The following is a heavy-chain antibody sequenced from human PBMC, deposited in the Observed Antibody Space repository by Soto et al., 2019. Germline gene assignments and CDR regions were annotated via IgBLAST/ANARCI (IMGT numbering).Heavy chain of an antibody. Sequence: GGSLRLSCVGSGFTFSSFEMNWVRQTPGKGLEWLSYIGRSGETIYYADSVKGRFTISRENAKSSLFLQMNGLRDEDKGIYYCARDSRGGAARRPTFYYWGRGTLVTVS. V-gene: IGHV3-48*03. CDR1: GFTFSSFE. CDR2: IGRSGETI. J-gene: IGHJ4*02. D-gene: IGHD6-6*01. CDR3: ARDSRGGAARRPTFYY.